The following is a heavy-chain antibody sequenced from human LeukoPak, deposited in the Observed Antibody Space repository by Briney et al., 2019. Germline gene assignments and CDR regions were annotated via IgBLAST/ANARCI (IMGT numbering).Heavy chain of an antibody. J-gene: IGHJ4*02. CDR2: IIGNGGSA. Sequence: PGGSLRLSCSASRFTLSSFALSCVRQAPGKGLESVSGIIGNGGSAYYADSVKGRFTISRDNSKNTLYLQMNSLRAEDTAVYYCAKIVGSRHCWGQGTLVTVSS. CDR1: RFTLSSFA. CDR3: AKIVGSRHC. V-gene: IGHV3-23*01. D-gene: IGHD2-21*01.